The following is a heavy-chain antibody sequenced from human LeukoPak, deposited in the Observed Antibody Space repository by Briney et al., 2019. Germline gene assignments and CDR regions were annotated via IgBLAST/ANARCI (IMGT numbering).Heavy chain of an antibody. D-gene: IGHD4-17*01. Sequence: SETLSLTCTVSGGSISYYYWSWIRQSPGKGLEWIGYIYYSGTTNYNPSLKSRVTISVDTSKNQFSLQLRSVTDADTAVYYCAREDPQTTVPEGMDVWGQGTTVTVSS. CDR3: AREDPQTTVPEGMDV. J-gene: IGHJ6*02. CDR1: GGSISYYY. V-gene: IGHV4-59*01. CDR2: IYYSGTT.